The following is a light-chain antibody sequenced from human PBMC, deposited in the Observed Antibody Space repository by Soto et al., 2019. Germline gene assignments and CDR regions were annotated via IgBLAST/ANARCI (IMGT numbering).Light chain of an antibody. J-gene: IGLJ1*01. V-gene: IGLV1-40*01. CDR3: QSYDSSLSGYV. CDR1: SSNIGAGYE. Sequence: QSVLTQPPSVSEAPGQRVTISCTGSSSNIGAGYEAHWYQQVPGTAPKLLIYENNNRPPGVPDRFSGSKSGTSASLAITGLQAGDDAGYYCQSYDSSLSGYVFGTGTKLTVL. CDR2: ENN.